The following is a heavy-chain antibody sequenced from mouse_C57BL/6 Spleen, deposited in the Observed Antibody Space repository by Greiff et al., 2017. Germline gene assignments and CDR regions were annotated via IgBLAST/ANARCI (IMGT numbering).Heavy chain of an antibody. J-gene: IGHJ3*01. Sequence: VQLQQSGAELVKPGASVKISCKASGYAFSSYWMNWVKQRPGKGLEWIGQIYPGDGDTNYNGKFKGKATLTADKSSSTAYMHLSSLTSEDSAVYCCARGGELRDWFAYWGQGTLVTVSA. V-gene: IGHV1-80*01. CDR2: IYPGDGDT. D-gene: IGHD2-4*01. CDR3: ARGGELRDWFAY. CDR1: GYAFSSYW.